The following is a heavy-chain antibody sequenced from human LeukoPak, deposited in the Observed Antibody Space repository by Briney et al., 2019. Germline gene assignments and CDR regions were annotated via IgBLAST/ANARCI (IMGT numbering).Heavy chain of an antibody. D-gene: IGHD2-2*01. CDR1: GFFFSTYA. J-gene: IGHJ4*02. V-gene: IGHV3-23*01. Sequence: PGGSLRLSCAASGFFFSTYAMNWVRQAPGKGLEWVSHISPSGDSTYYADSVKGRFTISRDSSKNTLSLQMNSLRAEDTAVYYCAKIPKGGYFDSWGQGTLVTVSS. CDR3: AKIPKGGYFDS. CDR2: ISPSGDST.